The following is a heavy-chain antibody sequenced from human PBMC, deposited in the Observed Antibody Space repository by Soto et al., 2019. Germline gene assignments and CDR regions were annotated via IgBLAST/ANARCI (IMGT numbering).Heavy chain of an antibody. Sequence: SVKVSCKASGGTFSSYAISWVRQAPGQGLEWMGGIIPIFGTANYAQKFQGRVTITADESTSTAYMELSSLRSEDTAVYYCARGHIVLMVYAQQYYFDYWGQGTLVTVSS. J-gene: IGHJ4*02. CDR3: ARGHIVLMVYAQQYYFDY. V-gene: IGHV1-69*13. D-gene: IGHD2-8*01. CDR2: IIPIFGTA. CDR1: GGTFSSYA.